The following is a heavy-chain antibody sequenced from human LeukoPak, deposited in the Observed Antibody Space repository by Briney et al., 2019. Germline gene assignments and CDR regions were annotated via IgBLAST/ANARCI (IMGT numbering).Heavy chain of an antibody. Sequence: GGSLRLSCTASGFTFGDYAMSWFRQAPGKGLEWVAVISYDGSNKYYADSVKGRFTISRDNSKNTLYLQMNSLRAEDTAVYYCARDEKLLGLWLPPPDDIWGQGTMVTVSS. V-gene: IGHV3-30-3*01. D-gene: IGHD5-24*01. J-gene: IGHJ3*02. CDR3: ARDEKLLGLWLPPPDDI. CDR1: GFTFGDYA. CDR2: ISYDGSNK.